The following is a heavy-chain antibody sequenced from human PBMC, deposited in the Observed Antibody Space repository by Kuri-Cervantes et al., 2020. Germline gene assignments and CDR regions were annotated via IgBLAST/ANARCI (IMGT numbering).Heavy chain of an antibody. D-gene: IGHD6-19*01. CDR1: GFTFSSHK. CDR3: ARESVAGTNGPWYYFDY. J-gene: IGHJ4*02. CDR2: MSNDGGNN. Sequence: GGSLRLSCVVSGFTFSSHKIHWVRQAPGKGLEWVAVMSNDGGNNYYVDSVKGRCTISRDNSKNTLYPQMNSLRAEDTAVYYCARESVAGTNGPWYYFDYWGQGTLVTVSS. V-gene: IGHV3-30*07.